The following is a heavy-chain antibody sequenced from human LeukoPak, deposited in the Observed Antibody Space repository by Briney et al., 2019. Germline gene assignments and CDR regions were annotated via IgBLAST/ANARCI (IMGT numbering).Heavy chain of an antibody. CDR2: IYPGDSDT. D-gene: IGHD6-13*01. CDR1: GYSFTSYW. J-gene: IGHJ6*02. CDR3: ARQRTLDKYSSSWYSGNYYYYGMDV. V-gene: IGHV5-51*01. Sequence: GESLKISCKGSGYSFTSYWIGWVRQMPGTGLEWMGIIYPGDSDTRYSPSFQGQVTISADKSISTAYLQWSSLKASDTAMYYCARQRTLDKYSSSWYSGNYYYYGMDVWGQGTTVTVSS.